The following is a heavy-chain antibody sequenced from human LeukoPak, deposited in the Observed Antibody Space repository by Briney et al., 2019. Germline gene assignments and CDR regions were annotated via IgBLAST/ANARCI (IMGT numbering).Heavy chain of an antibody. J-gene: IGHJ4*02. CDR3: ATPLDYYDSSGYHQGGD. CDR1: GFTFSSCC. Sequence: PGGSLRLSCAASGFTFSSCCMTWVRQAPGKGLKWVANIKEDGSKKNYVDSVKGRFTIFRDNAKNSLYLQMNSLRAEDTAVYYCATPLDYYDSSGYHQGGDWGQGTLVTVSS. D-gene: IGHD3-22*01. V-gene: IGHV3-7*03. CDR2: IKEDGSKK.